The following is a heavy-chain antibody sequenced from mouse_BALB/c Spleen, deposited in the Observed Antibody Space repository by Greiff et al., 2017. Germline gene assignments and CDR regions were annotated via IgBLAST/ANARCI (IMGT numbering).Heavy chain of an antibody. Sequence: EVKLVESGGGLVQPGGSMKLSCVASGFTFSNYWMNWVRQSPEKGLEWVAEIRLKSNNYATHYAESVKGRFTISRDDSKSSVYLQMNNLRAEDTGIYYCTRAGPAWFAYWGQGTLVTVSA. V-gene: IGHV6-6*02. CDR2: IRLKSNNYAT. J-gene: IGHJ3*01. CDR3: TRAGPAWFAY. CDR1: GFTFSNYW.